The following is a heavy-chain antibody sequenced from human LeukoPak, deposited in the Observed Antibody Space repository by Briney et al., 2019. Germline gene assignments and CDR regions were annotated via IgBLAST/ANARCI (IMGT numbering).Heavy chain of an antibody. J-gene: IGHJ3*01. Sequence: GASVKVSCKASGYTFTGYGISWVRQAPGQGLEWMGWISVYNGNTNYAQKFQGRVTMTTDTSTSTAYMELRSLRSDDTAVYYCARAAAGTGGAFDLWGQGTMVTVSS. CDR3: ARAAAGTGGAFDL. CDR2: ISVYNGNT. V-gene: IGHV1-18*01. D-gene: IGHD6-13*01. CDR1: GYTFTGYG.